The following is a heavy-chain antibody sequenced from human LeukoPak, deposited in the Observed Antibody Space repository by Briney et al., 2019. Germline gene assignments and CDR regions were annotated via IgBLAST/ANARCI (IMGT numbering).Heavy chain of an antibody. CDR2: IYSGGNT. J-gene: IGHJ3*02. D-gene: IGHD7-27*01. Sequence: GGSLRLSCAVSGFSFTNVWRNWVRQAPGKGLEWVSIIYSGGNTYYADSVKGRFTISKDNSKNTLYLQMNSLRAEDTAVYYCARPLRDGDFDIWGQGTMVTVSS. CDR3: ARPLRDGDFDI. V-gene: IGHV3-53*01. CDR1: GFSFTNVW.